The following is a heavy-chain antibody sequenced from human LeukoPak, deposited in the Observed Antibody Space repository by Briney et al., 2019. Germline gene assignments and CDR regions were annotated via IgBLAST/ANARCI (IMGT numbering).Heavy chain of an antibody. CDR1: GFTFSSHL. Sequence: PGGSLRLSCAASGFTFSSHLMHWVRQAQGTGLVWVSSVKSDGTATNYADSVKGRFTISRDNAKNTLYLQMNSLRVEDTAVYYCVRKFATGDLGQGTLVTVSS. D-gene: IGHD1-14*01. J-gene: IGHJ4*02. V-gene: IGHV3-74*01. CDR3: VRKFATGD. CDR2: VKSDGTAT.